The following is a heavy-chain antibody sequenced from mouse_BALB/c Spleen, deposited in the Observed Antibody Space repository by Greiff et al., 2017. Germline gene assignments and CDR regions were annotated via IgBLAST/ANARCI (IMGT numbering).Heavy chain of an antibody. V-gene: IGHV14-3*02. J-gene: IGHJ3*01. D-gene: IGHD1-1*01. Sequence: EVQLQESGAELVKPGASVKLSCTASGFNIKDTYMHWVKQRPEQGLEWIGRIDPANGNTKYDPKFQGKATITADTSSNTAYLQLSSLTSEDTAVYYCAGSSPWFAYWGQGTLVTVSA. CDR3: AGSSPWFAY. CDR2: IDPANGNT. CDR1: GFNIKDTY.